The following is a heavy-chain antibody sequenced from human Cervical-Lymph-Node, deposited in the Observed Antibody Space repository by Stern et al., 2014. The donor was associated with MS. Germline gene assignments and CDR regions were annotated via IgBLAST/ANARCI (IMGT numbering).Heavy chain of an antibody. CDR3: ARALTGESDC. V-gene: IGHV1-18*01. J-gene: IGHJ4*02. Sequence: VQLVESGAEAKKPGSSVKVSCKASGYTFISNAISWVRQAPGQGLEWMGWISTYNGNTKYAQKFQGRVTLTTDTSTNTAYMELRSLRSDDTAVYYCARALTGESDCWGQGTLVTVSS. CDR1: GYTFISNA. CDR2: ISTYNGNT. D-gene: IGHD7-27*01.